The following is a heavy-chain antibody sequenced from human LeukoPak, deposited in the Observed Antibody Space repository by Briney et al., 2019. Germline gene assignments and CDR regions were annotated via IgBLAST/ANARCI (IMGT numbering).Heavy chain of an antibody. J-gene: IGHJ4*02. CDR1: GYTFTSYD. D-gene: IGHD3-10*01. CDR2: MNPNSGNT. V-gene: IGHV1-8*03. CDR3: ATEGGGQGSGSYGELVY. Sequence: EASVKVSCKASGYTFTSYDINWVRQATGQGLEWMGWMNPNSGNTGYAQKFQGRVTITRNTSISTAYMELSSLRSEDTAVYYCATEGGGQGSGSYGELVYWGQGTLVTVSS.